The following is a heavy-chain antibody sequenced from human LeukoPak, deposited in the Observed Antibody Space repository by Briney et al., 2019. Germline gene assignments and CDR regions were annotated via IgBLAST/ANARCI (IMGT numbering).Heavy chain of an antibody. CDR2: ISGSGGST. Sequence: PGGSLRHSCAASGFTFSSYAMSWVRQAPGKGLEWVSAISGSGGSTYYADSVKGRFTISRDNSKNTLYLQMNSLRAEDTAVYYCAKDREQWLGGGGDFDYWGQGTLVTVSS. CDR3: AKDREQWLGGGGDFDY. D-gene: IGHD6-19*01. CDR1: GFTFSSYA. J-gene: IGHJ4*02. V-gene: IGHV3-23*01.